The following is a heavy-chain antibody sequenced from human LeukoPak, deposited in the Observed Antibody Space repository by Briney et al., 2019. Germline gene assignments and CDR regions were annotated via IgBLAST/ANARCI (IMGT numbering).Heavy chain of an antibody. J-gene: IGHJ4*02. D-gene: IGHD4-23*01. CDR1: GFTFSSYS. Sequence: HPGGSLRLSCAASGFTFSSYSMNWVRQAPGKGLEWVSYISSSSSTIYYADSVKGRFTISRDNAKNSLYLQMNSLRAEDTAVYYCARDVYGGNNPFFDYWGQGTLVTVSS. V-gene: IGHV3-48*01. CDR3: ARDVYGGNNPFFDY. CDR2: ISSSSSTI.